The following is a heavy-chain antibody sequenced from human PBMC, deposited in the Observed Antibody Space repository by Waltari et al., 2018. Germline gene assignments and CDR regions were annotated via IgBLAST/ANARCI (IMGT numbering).Heavy chain of an antibody. V-gene: IGHV1-69*04. D-gene: IGHD6-25*01. J-gene: IGHJ5*02. Sequence: QVQLVQSGAEVKKPGSSVKVSCKASGGTFSSYAISWVRQAPGPGLEWMGRLIPTFGKANDAQKIQGRVTITADKSTSTAYVELSSLRSEDTAVYYCARDPQPNIAAAVNRFDPWGQGTLITVSP. CDR1: GGTFSSYA. CDR3: ARDPQPNIAAAVNRFDP. CDR2: LIPTFGKA.